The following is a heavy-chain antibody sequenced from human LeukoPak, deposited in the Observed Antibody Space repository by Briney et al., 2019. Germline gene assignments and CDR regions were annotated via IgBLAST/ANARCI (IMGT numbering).Heavy chain of an antibody. V-gene: IGHV4-61*02. J-gene: IGHJ4*02. Sequence: SQTLSLTCTVSGGSISSGSYYWSWIRQPAGKGLEWIGRIYTSGSTNYNPSLKSRVTISVDTSKNQFSLKLSSVTAADTAVYYCARSWHSSSWYLIDYWGQGTLVTVSS. D-gene: IGHD6-13*01. CDR2: IYTSGST. CDR1: GGSISSGSYY. CDR3: ARSWHSSSWYLIDY.